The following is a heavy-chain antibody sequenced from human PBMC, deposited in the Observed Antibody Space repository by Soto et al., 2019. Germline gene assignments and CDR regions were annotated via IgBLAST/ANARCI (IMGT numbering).Heavy chain of an antibody. CDR1: GYTLTELS. CDR2: FDPEDGET. V-gene: IGHV1-24*01. J-gene: IGHJ3*02. Sequence: ASVKVSCEVSGYTLTELSMHWVRQAPGKGLEWMGGFDPEDGETIYAQKFQGRVTMTEDTSTDTAYMELSSLRSEDTAVYYCATDRDSSSRYDAFDIWGQGTMVTVSS. CDR3: ATDRDSSSRYDAFDI. D-gene: IGHD6-6*01.